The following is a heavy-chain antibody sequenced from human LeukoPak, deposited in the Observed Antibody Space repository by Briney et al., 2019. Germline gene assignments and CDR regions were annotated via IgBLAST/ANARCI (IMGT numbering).Heavy chain of an antibody. J-gene: IGHJ4*02. CDR3: AKGVKWELPIDY. D-gene: IGHD1-26*01. CDR2: ISGSGGKT. V-gene: IGHV3-23*01. Sequence: PGGSLRLSCAASGFTFSSYAMSWVRQAPGKGLEWVSVISGSGGKTYYADSVKGRFTISRDNSKNTLYLQMNSLRAEDTAVYYCAKGVKWELPIDYWGQGTLVTVSS. CDR1: GFTFSSYA.